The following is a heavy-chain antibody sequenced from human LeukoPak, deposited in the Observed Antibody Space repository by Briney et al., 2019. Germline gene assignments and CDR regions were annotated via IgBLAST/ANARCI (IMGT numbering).Heavy chain of an antibody. CDR1: GGSINSGSHY. J-gene: IGHJ4*02. CDR2: IYTSGST. Sequence: SQTLSLTCTVSGGSINSGSHYWSWIRQPAGKGLEWIGRIYTSGSTNYNPSLKSRVTISVDTSKNQFSLKLSSVTAADMAVYYCARSTVTTYFDYWGQGTLVTVSS. D-gene: IGHD4-17*01. V-gene: IGHV4-61*02. CDR3: ARSTVTTYFDY.